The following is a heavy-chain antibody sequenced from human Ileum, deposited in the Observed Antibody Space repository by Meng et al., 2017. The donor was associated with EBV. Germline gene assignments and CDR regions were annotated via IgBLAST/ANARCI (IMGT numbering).Heavy chain of an antibody. CDR1: GFSFDTFY. V-gene: IGHV3-30*18. D-gene: IGHD2/OR15-2a*01. CDR2: ISYDENIK. Sequence: GPLVEIGGGVVQPGRSLRVSLEASGFSFDTFYMHWARQAPGKGLEWVAVISYDENIKFYADPVKGRFTISRDNSKNTLYLQLNSLRPDDTAFYYCTNLSFWGQGTLVTVSS. CDR3: TNLSF. J-gene: IGHJ4*02.